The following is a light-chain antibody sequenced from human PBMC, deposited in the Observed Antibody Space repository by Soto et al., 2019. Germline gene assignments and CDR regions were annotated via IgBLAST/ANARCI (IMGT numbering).Light chain of an antibody. CDR2: WAS. V-gene: IGKV4-1*01. CDR3: QQYYSTPL. CDR1: QSVLYSSNNKNY. J-gene: IGKJ2*01. Sequence: DIVMTQSPDSLAVSLGERATINCKSSQSVLYSSNNKNYLAWYQQKPGQPPKLLIYWASTRESGVPDRFSGSASGTDFTLTISSLQAEDVAVYYCQQYYSTPLFGQGTKLEIK.